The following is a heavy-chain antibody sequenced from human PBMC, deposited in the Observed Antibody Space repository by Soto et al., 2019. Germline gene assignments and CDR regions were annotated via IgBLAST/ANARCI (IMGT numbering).Heavy chain of an antibody. CDR1: GFIASNYA. V-gene: IGHV3-23*04. CDR3: AKAGGDY. D-gene: IGHD3-10*01. J-gene: IGHJ4*02. Sequence: VQVVESGGGLVQPGGSLRLSCAASGFIASNYAMSWVRQAPGKGLEWVSGFSGSGGATFYADSVKGRFTISRDSSKNTVYLQITRLRVDDTAVYYCAKAGGDYWGQGTLVTVSS. CDR2: FSGSGGAT.